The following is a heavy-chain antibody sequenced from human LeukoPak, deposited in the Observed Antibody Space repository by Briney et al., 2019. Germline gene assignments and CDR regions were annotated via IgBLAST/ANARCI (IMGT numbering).Heavy chain of an antibody. CDR1: GFTFSSYE. D-gene: IGHD5-12*01. J-gene: IGHJ6*03. CDR3: ARVVVATIGPLLYYYMDV. V-gene: IGHV3-21*01. Sequence: GGSLRLSCAASGFTFSSYEMNWVRQAPGKELEWVSSISSSSSYIYYADSVKGRFTISRDNAKNSLYLQMNSLRAEDTAVYYCARVVVATIGPLLYYYMDVWGKGTTVTVSS. CDR2: ISSSSSYI.